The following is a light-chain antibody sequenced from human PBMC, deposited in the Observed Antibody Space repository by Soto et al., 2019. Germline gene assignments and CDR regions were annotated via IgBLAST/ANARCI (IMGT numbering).Light chain of an antibody. CDR1: TSDVGASNY. CDR3: CSYAGTYTWV. J-gene: IGLJ2*01. V-gene: IGLV2-11*01. CDR2: DVN. Sequence: QSALTQPRSVSGSLGQSVTISCTGTTSDVGASNYVSWYQHYPGEAPKLMLCDVNKRPSGVPDRFSGSKSGNTASLTISGLQADDEADYYCCSYAGTYTWVFGGGTQLTVL.